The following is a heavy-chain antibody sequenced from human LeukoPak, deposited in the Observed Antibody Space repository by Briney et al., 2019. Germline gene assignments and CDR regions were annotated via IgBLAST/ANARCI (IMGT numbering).Heavy chain of an antibody. CDR3: ARGRWFDP. CDR1: GGSFSGYY. V-gene: IGHV4-34*01. Sequence: SETLSLTCAVYGGSFSGYYWSWVRQPPGKGLEWIGEINHSGSTNYNPSLKSRVTISVDTSKNQFSLKLSSVTAADTAVYYCARGRWFDPWGQGTLVTVSS. CDR2: INHSGST. J-gene: IGHJ5*02.